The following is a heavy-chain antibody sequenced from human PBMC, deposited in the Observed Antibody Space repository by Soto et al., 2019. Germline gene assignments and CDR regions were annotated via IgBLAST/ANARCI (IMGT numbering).Heavy chain of an antibody. D-gene: IGHD4-4*01. Sequence: ASVKVSCKASGYTFSHYYMHWVRQAPGQGLEWMGWINPDTGATKYAQKYEGRVTMTRDTSISTAYLEVTGLRSDDTAVFYCARKVRDYNFDYWGQGTLVTVS. CDR3: ARKVRDYNFDY. CDR1: GYTFSHYY. CDR2: INPDTGAT. J-gene: IGHJ4*02. V-gene: IGHV1-2*02.